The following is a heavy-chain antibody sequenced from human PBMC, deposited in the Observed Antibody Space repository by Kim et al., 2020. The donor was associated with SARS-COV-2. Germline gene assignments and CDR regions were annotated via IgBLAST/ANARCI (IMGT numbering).Heavy chain of an antibody. Sequence: ASVKVSCKASGYTFTSYGISWVRQAPGQGLEWMGWISAYNGNTNYAQKLQGRVTMTTDTSTSTAYMELRSLRSDDTAVYYCARDRGHYDFWSGYQPYYFDYWGQGTLVTVSS. D-gene: IGHD3-3*01. J-gene: IGHJ4*02. V-gene: IGHV1-18*01. CDR1: GYTFTSYG. CDR3: ARDRGHYDFWSGYQPYYFDY. CDR2: ISAYNGNT.